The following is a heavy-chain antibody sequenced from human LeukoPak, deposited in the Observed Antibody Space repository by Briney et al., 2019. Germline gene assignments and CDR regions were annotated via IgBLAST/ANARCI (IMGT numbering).Heavy chain of an antibody. CDR2: ISVYNGNT. CDR3: ARDINGYYYDSHGYYPTDL. CDR1: GYIFTSYG. D-gene: IGHD3-22*01. Sequence: GASVKVSCKASGYIFTSYGISRVRQAPGQGLEWMGWISVYNGNTNYPQRLQGRVTKTTDTSTTTAYMELRSLRSDDTAVYYCARDINGYYYDSHGYYPTDLWGQGTLVTVSS. J-gene: IGHJ5*02. V-gene: IGHV1-18*01.